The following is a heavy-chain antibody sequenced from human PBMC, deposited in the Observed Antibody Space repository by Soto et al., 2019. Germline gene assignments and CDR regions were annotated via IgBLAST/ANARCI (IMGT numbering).Heavy chain of an antibody. CDR3: ARQRTTVVTQAYFDH. V-gene: IGHV4-34*01. CDR1: NGSFADYF. Sequence: SETLSLTCAAHNGSFADYFWTWIRQSPGRGLEWIGYLNHSGGTHYNPSLKRRVTISIDTSKNHFSLNLRSVTATDTAVYYCARQRTTVVTQAYFDHWGQGALVTVSS. D-gene: IGHD2-21*02. CDR2: LNHSGGT. J-gene: IGHJ4*02.